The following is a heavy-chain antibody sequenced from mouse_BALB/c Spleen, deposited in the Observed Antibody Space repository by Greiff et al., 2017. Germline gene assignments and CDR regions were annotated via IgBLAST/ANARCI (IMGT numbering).Heavy chain of an antibody. J-gene: IGHJ3*01. Sequence: VHVKQSGAELVRSGASVKLSCTASGFNIKDYYMHWVKQRPEQGLEWIGWIDPENGDTEYAPKFQGKATMTADTSSNTAYLQLSSLTSEDTAVYYCNACGYDVTWFAYWGQGTLVTVSA. CDR1: GFNIKDYY. CDR3: NACGYDVTWFAY. D-gene: IGHD2-14*01. CDR2: IDPENGDT. V-gene: IGHV14-4*02.